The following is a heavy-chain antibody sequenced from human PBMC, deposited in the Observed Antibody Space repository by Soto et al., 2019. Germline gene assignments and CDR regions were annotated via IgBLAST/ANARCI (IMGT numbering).Heavy chain of an antibody. J-gene: IGHJ5*01. CDR2: TYYRSKWYN. Sequence: PSQTLSLTCAISGDSVSSNSAAWNWIRQSPSRGLEWLGRTYYRSKWYNDYAVSVKSRITINPDTSKNQFSLQLNSVTPEDTAVYYCARGLGVVAATTYNWIDPRGQGTPVTVSS. CDR1: GDSVSSNSAA. D-gene: IGHD2-15*01. CDR3: ARGLGVVAATTYNWIDP. V-gene: IGHV6-1*01.